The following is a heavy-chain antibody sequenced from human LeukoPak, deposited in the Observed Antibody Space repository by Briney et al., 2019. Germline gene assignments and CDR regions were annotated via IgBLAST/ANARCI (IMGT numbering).Heavy chain of an antibody. Sequence: PGRSLRLSCAASGFTFSSYGMHWVRQAPGKGLEWVAVIWYDGSNKYYADSVKGRFTISGDNSKNTLYLQMNSLRAEDTAVYYCARYRPYFDYWGQGTLVTVSS. V-gene: IGHV3-33*01. CDR1: GFTFSSYG. CDR3: ARYRPYFDY. J-gene: IGHJ4*02. CDR2: IWYDGSNK. D-gene: IGHD1-14*01.